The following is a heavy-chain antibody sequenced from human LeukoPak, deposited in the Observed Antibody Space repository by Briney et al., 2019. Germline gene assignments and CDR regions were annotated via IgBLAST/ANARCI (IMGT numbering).Heavy chain of an antibody. Sequence: GGSLRLSCAASGFTFSSYSMNWVRQAPGKGLEWVSSISSSSSYIYYADSVKGRFTISRDNAKNSLYLQMNSLRAEDTAVYYCARDDEYSSSSGDYWGQGTLVIVSS. J-gene: IGHJ4*02. V-gene: IGHV3-21*01. D-gene: IGHD6-6*01. CDR3: ARDDEYSSSSGDY. CDR1: GFTFSSYS. CDR2: ISSSSSYI.